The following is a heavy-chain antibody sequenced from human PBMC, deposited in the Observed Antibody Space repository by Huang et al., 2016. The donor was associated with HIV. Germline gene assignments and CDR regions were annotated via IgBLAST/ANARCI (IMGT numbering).Heavy chain of an antibody. CDR1: GFKFSNYW. Sequence: EEHLVESGGGLVQPGGSLRLSCEASGFKFSNYWMQWVRQAPGKGLIGVSRIKIDGRTTDYADSVKVRFTISRDNAKNTLYLQMSSLTAEDTAIYYCARAGGFEIWGQGTVVTVSS. J-gene: IGHJ3*02. D-gene: IGHD2-15*01. CDR2: IKIDGRTT. CDR3: ARAGGFEI. V-gene: IGHV3-74*01.